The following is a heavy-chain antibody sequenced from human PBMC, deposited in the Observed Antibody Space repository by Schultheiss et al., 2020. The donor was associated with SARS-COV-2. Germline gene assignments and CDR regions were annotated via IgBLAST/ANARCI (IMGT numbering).Heavy chain of an antibody. D-gene: IGHD3-10*01. J-gene: IGHJ4*02. Sequence: SETLSLTCAVSGGSISSGGYSWSWIRQPPGKGLEWIGYIYHSGSTYYNPSLKSRVTISVDRSKNQFSLKLSSVTAADTAVYYCARGRSYGSGSYFPSYYFDYWGQGTLVTVSS. V-gene: IGHV4-30-2*01. CDR2: IYHSGST. CDR1: GGSISSGGYS. CDR3: ARGRSYGSGSYFPSYYFDY.